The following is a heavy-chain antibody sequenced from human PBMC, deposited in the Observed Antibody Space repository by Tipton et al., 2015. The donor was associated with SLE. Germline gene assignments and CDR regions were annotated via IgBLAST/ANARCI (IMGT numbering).Heavy chain of an antibody. D-gene: IGHD3-10*01. CDR3: AGCGSGMLDAFDI. J-gene: IGHJ3*02. Sequence: TLSLTCTVSGGSISSGSYYWSWIRQPAGKGLEWIGRIYISGSTHYTHSLTSRVTMSVDTSKNQFSPKLSSVTAADTAVYYCAGCGSGMLDAFDIWGQVTMVTVSS. CDR2: IYISGST. V-gene: IGHV4-61*02. CDR1: GGSISSGSYY.